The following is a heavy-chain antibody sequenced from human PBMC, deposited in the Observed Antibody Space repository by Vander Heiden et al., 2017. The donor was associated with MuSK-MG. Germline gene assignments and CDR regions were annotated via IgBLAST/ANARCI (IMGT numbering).Heavy chain of an antibody. V-gene: IGHV3-74*01. Sequence: EVQLVESGGGLVQPGGSLRLSRAASGFTFSSYWMHWVRQAPGKGLVWVAHINSEDINTSYADSVKGRFTISRDSAKNTLYLQMNSLRAEDTAVYYCARDNENYMDVWGKGTTVTVSS. J-gene: IGHJ6*03. CDR3: ARDNENYMDV. CDR2: INSEDINT. CDR1: GFTFSSYW.